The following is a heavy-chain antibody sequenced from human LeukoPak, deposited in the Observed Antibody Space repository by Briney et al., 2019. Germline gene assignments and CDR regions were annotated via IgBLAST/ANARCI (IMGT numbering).Heavy chain of an antibody. Sequence: ASVKVSCKASGYTFTSYDINWVRQATGQGLEWMGWMNPNSGNTGYAQKFQGRVTMTRNTSISTAYMELSSLRSEDTAVYYCERVYYYGSGSYYNYWGQGTLVTVSS. J-gene: IGHJ4*02. D-gene: IGHD3-10*01. CDR2: MNPNSGNT. V-gene: IGHV1-8*01. CDR1: GYTFTSYD. CDR3: ERVYYYGSGSYYNY.